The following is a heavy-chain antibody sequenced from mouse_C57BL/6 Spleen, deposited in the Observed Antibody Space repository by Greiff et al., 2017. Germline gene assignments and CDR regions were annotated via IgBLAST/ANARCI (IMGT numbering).Heavy chain of an antibody. V-gene: IGHV3-6*01. J-gene: IGHJ4*01. CDR1: GYSITSGYY. CDR2: ISYDGSN. D-gene: IGHD2-4*01. CDR3: ARDYDYGGGYAMDY. Sequence: ESGPGLVKPSQSLSLTCSVTGYSITSGYYWNWIRQFPGNKLEWMGYISYDGSNNYNPSLKNRISITRDTSKNQFFLKLNSVTTEDTATYYCARDYDYGGGYAMDYWGQGTSVTVSS.